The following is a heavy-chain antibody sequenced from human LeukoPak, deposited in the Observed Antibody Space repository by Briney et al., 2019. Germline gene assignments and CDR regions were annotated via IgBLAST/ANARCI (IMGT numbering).Heavy chain of an antibody. Sequence: SXXVSCKASGYTFTGYYIHWVRQAPGQGLEWMGRINPNSGGTNYAQKFQGRVTMTTDTSINTAYMELSRLRPDDTAVYYCARDAYNVRALDYWGQGTLVTVSS. CDR3: ARDAYNVRALDY. CDR1: GYTFTGYY. D-gene: IGHD1-1*01. V-gene: IGHV1-2*06. J-gene: IGHJ4*02. CDR2: INPNSGGT.